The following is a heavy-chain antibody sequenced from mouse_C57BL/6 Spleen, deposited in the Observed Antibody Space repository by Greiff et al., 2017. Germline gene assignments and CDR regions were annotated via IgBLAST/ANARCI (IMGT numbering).Heavy chain of an antibody. Sequence: QVQLQQPGAELVRPGTSVKLSCKASGYTFTSYWMHWVKQRPGQGLEWIGVIDPSDSYTNYNQKFKGKAKLTVDTSSSTSYMQLRSLTSEDSAVYYCARWGYYGFDYWGQGTTLTVSS. CDR3: ARWGYYGFDY. CDR2: IDPSDSYT. CDR1: GYTFTSYW. V-gene: IGHV1-59*01. J-gene: IGHJ2*01. D-gene: IGHD1-1*01.